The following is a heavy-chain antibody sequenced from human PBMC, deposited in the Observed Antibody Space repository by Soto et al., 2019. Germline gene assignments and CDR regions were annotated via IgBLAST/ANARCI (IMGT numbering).Heavy chain of an antibody. CDR1: GGSVSSGSYY. V-gene: IGHV4-61*01. J-gene: IGHJ4*02. D-gene: IGHD5-18*01. CDR3: ARGLSIQLWLAYFDY. CDR2: IYYSGST. Sequence: SETLSLTCTVSGGSVSSGSYYWSWIRQPPGKGLEWIGYIYYSGSTNYNPSLKSRVTISVDTSKNQFSLKLSSVTAADTAVYYCARGLSIQLWLAYFDYWGQGTLVTVSS.